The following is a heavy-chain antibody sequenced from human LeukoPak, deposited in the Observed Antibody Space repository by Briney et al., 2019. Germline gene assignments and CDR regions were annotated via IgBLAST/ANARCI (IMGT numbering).Heavy chain of an antibody. J-gene: IGHJ4*02. CDR1: GYIFGHNG. Sequence: ASVKVSCKTSGYIFGHNGIGWVRQAPGQGPEWMGWISAYNGDTNYAQNFQGRVTMTRDTSTSTVYMELRSLRSDDTAVYYCGRENYYDGSGSPSASALIDHWGQGTLVTVSS. V-gene: IGHV1-18*01. D-gene: IGHD3-22*01. CDR2: ISAYNGDT. CDR3: GRENYYDGSGSPSASALIDH.